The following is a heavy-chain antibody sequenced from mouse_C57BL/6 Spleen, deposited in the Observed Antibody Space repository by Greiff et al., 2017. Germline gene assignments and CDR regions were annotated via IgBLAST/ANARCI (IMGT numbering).Heavy chain of an antibody. CDR2: ISYDGSN. J-gene: IGHJ4*01. CDR1: GYSITSGYY. Sequence: DVQLQESGPGLVKPSQSLSLTCSVTGYSITSGYYWNWIRQFPGNKLEWMGYISYDGSNNYNPSLKNRISITRDTSKNQFFLKLNSVTTEDTATYYCARGGQLRLSYYAMDDWGQGTSVTVSS. D-gene: IGHD3-2*02. CDR3: ARGGQLRLSYYAMDD. V-gene: IGHV3-6*01.